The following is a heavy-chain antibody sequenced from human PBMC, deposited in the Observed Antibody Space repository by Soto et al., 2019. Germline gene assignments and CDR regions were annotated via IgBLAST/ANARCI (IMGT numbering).Heavy chain of an antibody. CDR1: GYTFTSYA. V-gene: IGHV1-3*01. CDR2: INAGNGNT. CDR3: ASGEREWLLGGTYYYYYGMDV. J-gene: IGHJ6*02. Sequence: GASVKVSCKASGYTFTSYAMHWVRQAPGQRLEWMRWINAGNGNTKYSQKFQGRVTITRDTSASTAYMELSSLRSDDTAVYYCASGEREWLLGGTYYYYYGMDVWGQGTTVTVSS. D-gene: IGHD3-3*01.